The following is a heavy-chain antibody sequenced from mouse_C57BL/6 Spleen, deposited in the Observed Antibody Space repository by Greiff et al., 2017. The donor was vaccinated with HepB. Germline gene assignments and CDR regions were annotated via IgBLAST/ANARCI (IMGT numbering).Heavy chain of an antibody. Sequence: VQLQQSGAELVKPGASVKLSCKASGYTFTEYTIHWVKQRSGQGLEWIGWFYPGSGSIKYNEKFKDKATLTADKSSSTVYMELSRLTSEDSAVYFCARHEDSPYDYDGGAWFAYWGQGTLVTVSA. CDR1: GYTFTEYT. V-gene: IGHV1-62-2*01. D-gene: IGHD2-4*01. J-gene: IGHJ3*01. CDR3: ARHEDSPYDYDGGAWFAY. CDR2: FYPGSGSI.